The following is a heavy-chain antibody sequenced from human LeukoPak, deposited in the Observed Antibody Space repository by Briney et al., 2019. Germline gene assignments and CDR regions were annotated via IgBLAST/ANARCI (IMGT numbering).Heavy chain of an antibody. Sequence: SETLSLTCTVSGGSISSYYWSWIRQPPGKGLEWIGYIYYSGSTNYNPSLKSRVTISVDTSKNQFSLRLSSVTAADTAVYYCARITIFPPVYCYYGMDVWGQGTTVTVSS. V-gene: IGHV4-59*12. CDR2: IYYSGST. CDR3: ARITIFPPVYCYYGMDV. D-gene: IGHD3-9*01. CDR1: GGSISSYY. J-gene: IGHJ6*02.